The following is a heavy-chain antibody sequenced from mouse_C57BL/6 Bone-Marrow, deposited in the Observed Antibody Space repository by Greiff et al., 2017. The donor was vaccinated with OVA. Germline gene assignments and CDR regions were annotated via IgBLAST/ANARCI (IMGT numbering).Heavy chain of an antibody. V-gene: IGHV3-6*01. D-gene: IGHD2-2*01. Sequence: EVQLQQSGPGLVKPSQSLSLTCSVTGYSITSGYYWNWIRQFPGNKLEWMGYISYDGSNNYNPSLKNRISITRDPSKNQFFLKLNSVTTEDTATYYCAREGMVTKPWYCDVWGTGTTVTVSS. CDR3: AREGMVTKPWYCDV. CDR1: GYSITSGYY. CDR2: ISYDGSN. J-gene: IGHJ1*03.